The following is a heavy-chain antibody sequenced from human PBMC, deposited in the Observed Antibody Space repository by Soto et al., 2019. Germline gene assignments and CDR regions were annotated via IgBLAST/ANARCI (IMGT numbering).Heavy chain of an antibody. CDR1: GGSISSGGYY. D-gene: IGHD3-9*01. Sequence: PSETLSVTCTVSGGSISSGGYYWSWIRQHPGKGLEWIGYIYYSGSTYYNPSLKSRVTISVDTSKNQFSLKLSSVTAADTAVYYCARVRRYYDILTGYYKPTQPDYWGQGTLVTVSS. CDR3: ARVRRYYDILTGYYKPTQPDY. CDR2: IYYSGST. V-gene: IGHV4-31*03. J-gene: IGHJ4*02.